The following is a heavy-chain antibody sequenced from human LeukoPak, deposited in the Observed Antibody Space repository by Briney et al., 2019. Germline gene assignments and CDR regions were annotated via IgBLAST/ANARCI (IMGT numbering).Heavy chain of an antibody. CDR2: IHSDGSKK. CDR1: GFTFSTDG. V-gene: IGHV3-30*02. CDR3: AKGISADSYYLDY. J-gene: IGHJ4*02. D-gene: IGHD1-14*01. Sequence: GGSLRLSCAAYGFTFSTDGIHWVRQAPGKGLEWVAIIHSDGSKKYNADSVKGRFTISRDNSKNTLYLEINSLRTEDTAVYYCAKGISADSYYLDYWGQGTLVTVSP.